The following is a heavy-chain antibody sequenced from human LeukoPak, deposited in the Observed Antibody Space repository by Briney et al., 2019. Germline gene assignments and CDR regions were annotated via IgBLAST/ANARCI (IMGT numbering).Heavy chain of an antibody. CDR1: GFTFSSYA. V-gene: IGHV3-9*01. CDR2: ISWNSGSI. D-gene: IGHD2-21*01. CDR3: AKEFYYSEGAFDI. Sequence: GGSLRLSCAASGFTFSSYAMSWVRQAPGKGLEWVSGISWNSGSIGYADSVKGRFTISRDNAKNSLYLQMNSLRAEDTALYYCAKEFYYSEGAFDIWGQGTMVTVSS. J-gene: IGHJ3*02.